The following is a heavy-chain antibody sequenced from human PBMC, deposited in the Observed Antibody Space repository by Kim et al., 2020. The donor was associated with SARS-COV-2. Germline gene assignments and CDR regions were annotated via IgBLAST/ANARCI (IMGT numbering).Heavy chain of an antibody. CDR1: GFTFGDYA. CDR3: AKDFDYYDSSGYPDY. Sequence: GGSLRLSCAASGFTFGDYAMHWVRQAPGKGLEWVSGISWNSGSIGYADSVKGRFTISRDNAKNSLYLQMNSLRAEDTALYYCAKDFDYYDSSGYPDYWGQGTLVPVSS. J-gene: IGHJ4*02. D-gene: IGHD3-22*01. V-gene: IGHV3-9*01. CDR2: ISWNSGSI.